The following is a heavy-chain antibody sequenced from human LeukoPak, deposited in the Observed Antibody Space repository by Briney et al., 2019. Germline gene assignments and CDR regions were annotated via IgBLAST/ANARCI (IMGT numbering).Heavy chain of an antibody. CDR2: IRYDGSNK. J-gene: IGHJ4*02. Sequence: SGGSLRLSCAASGFTFSSYGMHWVRQAPGKGLEWVAFIRYDGSNKYYADSVKGRFTISRDNSKNTLYLQMNSLRAEDTAVYYCATQGEDSSSAGYYFDYWGQGTLVTVSS. CDR1: GFTFSSYG. CDR3: ATQGEDSSSAGYYFDY. D-gene: IGHD6-6*01. V-gene: IGHV3-30*02.